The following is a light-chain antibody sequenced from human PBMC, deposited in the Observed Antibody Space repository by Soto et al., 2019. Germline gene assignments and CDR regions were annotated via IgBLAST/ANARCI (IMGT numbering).Light chain of an antibody. Sequence: QSVLTQPASVSGSPGQSITISCTGTSSDVGGYNYVSWYQQQPGKAPKFMIYDVTNRPSGVSNRFSGSKSGNTASLTVSGLQAEDEADYYCSSYAGSNNFDVFGTGTKLTVL. J-gene: IGLJ1*01. CDR3: SSYAGSNNFDV. V-gene: IGLV2-14*01. CDR1: SSDVGGYNY. CDR2: DVT.